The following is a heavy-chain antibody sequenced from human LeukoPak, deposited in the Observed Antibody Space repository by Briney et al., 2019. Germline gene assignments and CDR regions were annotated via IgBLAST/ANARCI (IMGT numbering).Heavy chain of an antibody. D-gene: IGHD2-15*01. CDR3: ARDRGFFCSGGSCYSRAHFDY. Sequence: GGSLRLSCAASGFTFSSYSMNWVRQAPGKGLEWVSSIISSISYIYYADSVKGRFTISRDNAKNSLYLQMNSLRAEDTAVYYCARDRGFFCSGGSCYSRAHFDYWGQGTLVTVSS. V-gene: IGHV3-21*01. CDR2: IISSISYI. CDR1: GFTFSSYS. J-gene: IGHJ4*02.